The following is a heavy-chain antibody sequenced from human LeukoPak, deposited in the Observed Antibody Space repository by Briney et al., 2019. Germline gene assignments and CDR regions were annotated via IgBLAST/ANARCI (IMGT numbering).Heavy chain of an antibody. D-gene: IGHD3-10*01. V-gene: IGHV1-69*04. CDR2: IIPILGIA. CDR1: GGTFSSYA. Sequence: SVKVSCKASGGTFSSYAISWVRQAPGQGLEWMGRIIPILGIADYAQKFQGRVTITADKSTSTAYMELSSLRSEDTAVYYCARTYYGSGSYYNQIDYWGQGTLVTVSS. CDR3: ARTYYGSGSYYNQIDY. J-gene: IGHJ4*02.